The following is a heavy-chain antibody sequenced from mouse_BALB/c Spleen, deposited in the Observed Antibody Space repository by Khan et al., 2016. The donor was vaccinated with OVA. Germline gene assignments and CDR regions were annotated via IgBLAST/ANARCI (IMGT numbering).Heavy chain of an antibody. D-gene: IGHD2-14*01. CDR2: ISSGGST. V-gene: IGHV5-6-5*01. CDR1: GFTFSSYA. CDR3: AREAYRYDEYYFDY. J-gene: IGHJ2*01. Sequence: EVELVESGGGSVKPGGSLKLSCAVSGFTFSSYAMSWVRQTPEKRLEWVASISSGGSTYYPDSVKGRFTISRDNARNILYLQMSSLRSEDMAMYYCAREAYRYDEYYFDYWCQGTTLTVSS.